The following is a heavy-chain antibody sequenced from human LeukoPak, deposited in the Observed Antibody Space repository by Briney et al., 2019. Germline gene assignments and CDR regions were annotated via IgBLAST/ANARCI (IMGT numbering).Heavy chain of an antibody. J-gene: IGHJ4*02. Sequence: GGSLRLSCAASEFTVSSNNISWVRQAPGKGLEWGSVIYSSGSTYYADYVKGRVTISRDNSKNTLYLQMNSLRAEETAVYYCARAGSGRYGDFDYWGQGTLVTVSS. CDR2: IYSSGST. CDR1: EFTVSSNN. D-gene: IGHD1-26*01. CDR3: ARAGSGRYGDFDY. V-gene: IGHV3-53*01.